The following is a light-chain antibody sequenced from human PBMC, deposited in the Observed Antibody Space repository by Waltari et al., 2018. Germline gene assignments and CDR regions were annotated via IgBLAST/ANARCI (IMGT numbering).Light chain of an antibody. Sequence: EIVLTQSPATLSVSPGGRATLSCRASQSLNSNLAWYQQKPGQAPRLLIYRAFTRVTGIPPRFSGSGSGTEFTLTISSLQSEDFAVYYCQQYINLPLTFGQGTTVEIK. CDR2: RAF. J-gene: IGKJ1*01. CDR1: QSLNSN. V-gene: IGKV3-15*01. CDR3: QQYINLPLT.